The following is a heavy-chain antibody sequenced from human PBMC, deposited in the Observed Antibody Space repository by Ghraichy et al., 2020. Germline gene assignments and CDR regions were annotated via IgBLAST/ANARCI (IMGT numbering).Heavy chain of an antibody. CDR1: GFTFSNSW. D-gene: IGHD1-1*01. CDR3: ARGFGKGTVDF. Sequence: GESLRLSCAPSGFTFSNSWMIWVRQAPGKGLQWVANTNQDGRQKYHVDSVKGRFTISRDNAKNSLYLQMNSLRVEDTGLYYCARGFGKGTVDFWGQGTLVTVSS. J-gene: IGHJ4*02. CDR2: TNQDGRQK. V-gene: IGHV3-7*03.